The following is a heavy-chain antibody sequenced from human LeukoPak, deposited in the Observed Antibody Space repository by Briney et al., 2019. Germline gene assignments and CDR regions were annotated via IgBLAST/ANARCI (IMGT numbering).Heavy chain of an antibody. Sequence: GRSLRLSCTASGFTYSHFGMHWVRQAPGKGLEWVAVIWSDGTEKYYGDAVKGRFTISRDNSRNTLYLQMNSLGDDDTAVYYCSKDAQRGFDYSNSLEYWGQGTLVIVSS. V-gene: IGHV3-33*06. CDR3: SKDAQRGFDYSNSLEY. CDR2: IWSDGTEK. D-gene: IGHD4-11*01. CDR1: GFTYSHFG. J-gene: IGHJ4*02.